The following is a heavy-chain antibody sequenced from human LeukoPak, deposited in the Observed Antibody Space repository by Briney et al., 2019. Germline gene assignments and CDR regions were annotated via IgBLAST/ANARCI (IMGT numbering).Heavy chain of an antibody. CDR1: GFSFGTYS. J-gene: IGHJ4*02. CDR3: ARGGYSSGWPTDFDY. CDR2: ISSSGSTI. D-gene: IGHD6-19*01. Sequence: PGGSLRLSCAGSGFSFGTYSMNWVRQAPGKGLEWISYISSSGSTIYYADSVKGRFTISRDNAKNSLYLQMNSLRDEDTAVYYCARGGYSSGWPTDFDYWGQGTLVTVSS. V-gene: IGHV3-48*02.